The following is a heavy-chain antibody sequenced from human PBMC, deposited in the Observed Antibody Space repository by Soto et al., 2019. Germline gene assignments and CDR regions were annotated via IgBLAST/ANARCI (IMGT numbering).Heavy chain of an antibody. CDR3: ARQTDDYGDYGRAEYFQH. J-gene: IGHJ1*01. CDR2: ISSSGSTI. Sequence: QVQLVESGGGLVKPGGSLRLSCAASGFTFSDYYMSWIRQAPGKGLEWVSYISSSGSTIYYADSVKGRFTISRDNAKNSLYLQLNSLTAEDTAVYYCARQTDDYGDYGRAEYFQHWGQGTLVTVSS. CDR1: GFTFSDYY. D-gene: IGHD4-17*01. V-gene: IGHV3-11*01.